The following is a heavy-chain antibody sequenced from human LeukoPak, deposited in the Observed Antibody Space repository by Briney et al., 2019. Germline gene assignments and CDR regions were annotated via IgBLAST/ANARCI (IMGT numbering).Heavy chain of an antibody. Sequence: SETLSLTCAVYGGSFSGYYWSWIRQPPGKGLEWIGEINHSGSTNYNPSLKSRVAISVDTSKNQFSLKLSSVTAADTAVYYCARGHGRRYWYFDLWGRGTLVTVCS. J-gene: IGHJ2*01. CDR1: GGSFSGYY. V-gene: IGHV4-34*01. CDR3: ARGHGRRYWYFDL. D-gene: IGHD4-17*01. CDR2: INHSGST.